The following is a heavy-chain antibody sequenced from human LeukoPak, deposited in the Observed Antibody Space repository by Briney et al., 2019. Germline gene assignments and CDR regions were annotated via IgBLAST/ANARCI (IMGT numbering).Heavy chain of an antibody. V-gene: IGHV4-59*01. J-gene: IGHJ4*02. Sequence: SETLSLTCTVSGGSINSYYWSCIRQPPGKGLEWIGYIYYSGSTNYNPSLKSRVTISVDTSKNQFSLKLNSVTAADTAVYYCARGLAAAGTSYFDYWGQGTLVTVSS. CDR2: IYYSGST. CDR3: ARGLAAAGTSYFDY. D-gene: IGHD6-13*01. CDR1: GGSINSYY.